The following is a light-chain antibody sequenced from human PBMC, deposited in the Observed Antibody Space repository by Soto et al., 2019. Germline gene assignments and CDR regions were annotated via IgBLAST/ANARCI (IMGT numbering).Light chain of an antibody. V-gene: IGKV3-20*01. CDR1: QSDSNNY. CDR3: QQYGSSSIT. J-gene: IGKJ5*01. Sequence: EIVLTQSPGTLSLSPGERATLSCSASQSDSNNYLAWYQQKPGQAPRLLFYGASTRATGIADRFSGSGSGTDFTLTISRLELEDFAVYYCQQYGSSSITFGQGTRLEIK. CDR2: GAS.